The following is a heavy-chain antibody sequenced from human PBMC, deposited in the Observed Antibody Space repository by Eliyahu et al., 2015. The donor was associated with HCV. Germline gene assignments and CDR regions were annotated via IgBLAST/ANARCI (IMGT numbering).Heavy chain of an antibody. J-gene: IGHJ5*02. CDR2: IKQDGSEK. CDR3: AREGITGTDNWFDP. V-gene: IGHV3-7*05. Sequence: EVQLVESGGGLVQPGGSLRLSCAAPGFTFSGYWRGGVGRAPGKGLEWVANIKQDGSEKYYVDSVKGRFTISRDNAKNSLYLQMNSLRAEDTAVYYCAREGITGTDNWFDPWGQGTLVTVSS. D-gene: IGHD1/OR15-1a*01. CDR1: GFTFSGYW.